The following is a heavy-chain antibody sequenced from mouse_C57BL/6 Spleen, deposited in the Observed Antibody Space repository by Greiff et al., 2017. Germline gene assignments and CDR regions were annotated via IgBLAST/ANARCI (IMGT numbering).Heavy chain of an antibody. CDR2: IYPGDGDT. Sequence: QVQLQQSGAELVKPGASVKISCKASGYAFSSYWMNWVKQRPGKGLEWIGQIYPGDGDTNYNGKFKGKATLTADNSSSTAYMQLSSLTSEDSAVYFCARNYGSSHWYFDVWGTGTTVTVSS. J-gene: IGHJ1*03. V-gene: IGHV1-80*01. D-gene: IGHD1-1*01. CDR1: GYAFSSYW. CDR3: ARNYGSSHWYFDV.